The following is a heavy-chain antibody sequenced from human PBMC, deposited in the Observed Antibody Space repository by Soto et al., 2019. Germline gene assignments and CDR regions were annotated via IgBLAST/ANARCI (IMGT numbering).Heavy chain of an antibody. CDR3: AKFGMATTKRSPPYYIDY. V-gene: IGHV3-23*01. CDR1: GFTFSSYA. D-gene: IGHD1-1*01. Sequence: GGSLRLSCAASGFTFSSYAMSWVRQAPGKWLEWVSSISGSGGGTYYADSVKGRFTSSRDNSRNTLYLQMNSLRAEDTAVYYCAKFGMATTKRSPPYYIDYWGQGXLVTVYS. J-gene: IGHJ4*02. CDR2: ISGSGGGT.